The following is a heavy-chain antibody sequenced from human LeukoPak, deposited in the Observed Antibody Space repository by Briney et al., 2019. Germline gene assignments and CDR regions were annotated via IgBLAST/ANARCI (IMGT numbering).Heavy chain of an antibody. CDR1: GFTFNTYG. D-gene: IGHD6-13*01. CDR3: AKDGARGAAKYYFDC. Sequence: GGSLRLSCAASGFTFNTYGMHWVRQAPGKGLEWVAVIASDGRDKKYADSVKGRFTITRDNSKNTLYLQMNSLRAEDTAVYYCAKDGARGAAKYYFDCWGQGTLVTVSS. CDR2: IASDGRDK. J-gene: IGHJ4*02. V-gene: IGHV3-30*18.